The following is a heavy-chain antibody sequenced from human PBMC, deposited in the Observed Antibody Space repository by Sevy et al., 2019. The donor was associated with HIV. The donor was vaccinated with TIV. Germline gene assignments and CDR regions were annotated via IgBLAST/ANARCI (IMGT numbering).Heavy chain of an antibody. CDR3: ARGGGSGYHY. J-gene: IGHJ4*02. D-gene: IGHD3-22*01. CDR1: GYTFSNYG. CDR2: ISVYNGNT. Sequence: ASVKVSCKASGYTFSNYGIHWVRQAPGQGLEWMGWISVYNGNTNYVQKFQGRVTMTTDTSTSTAYLELRSLRSDDTAVYYWARGGGSGYHYWGQGTLVTVSS. V-gene: IGHV1-18*01.